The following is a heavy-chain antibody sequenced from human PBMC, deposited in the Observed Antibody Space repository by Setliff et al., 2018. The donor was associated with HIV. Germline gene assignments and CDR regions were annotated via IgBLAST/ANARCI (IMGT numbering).Heavy chain of an antibody. CDR2: IIPIFGTA. CDR1: GGTFSNYG. CDR3: ARDQPTVYYTSWYDSGEYNWFDP. Sequence: SVKVSCKAYGGTFSNYGISWVRQAPGQGLEWMGGIIPIFGTANYAQKFQGRVTITADASTSTAYMALSSLSSEDTAVYYCARDQPTVYYTSWYDSGEYNWFDPWGQGTLVTVS. D-gene: IGHD6-13*01. J-gene: IGHJ5*02. V-gene: IGHV1-69*13.